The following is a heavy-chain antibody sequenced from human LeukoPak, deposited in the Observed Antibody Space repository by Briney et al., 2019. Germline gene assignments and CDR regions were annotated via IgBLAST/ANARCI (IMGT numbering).Heavy chain of an antibody. J-gene: IGHJ4*02. CDR2: IIPIFGTA. CDR1: GGTLSSYA. V-gene: IGHV1-69*01. Sequence: SVQVSCKPSGGTLSSYAIMWLRQAPGQGLDGMGGIIPIFGTANYAQKFQGRVTITADESTSTAYMELSSLKSEDTVVYYCARVRGYDILTGYYGVPYYFDYWGQGTLVTVSS. CDR3: ARVRGYDILTGYYGVPYYFDY. D-gene: IGHD3-9*01.